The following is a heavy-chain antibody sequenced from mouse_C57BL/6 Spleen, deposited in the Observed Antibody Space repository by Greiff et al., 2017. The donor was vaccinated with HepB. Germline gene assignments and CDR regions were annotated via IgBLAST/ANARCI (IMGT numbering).Heavy chain of an antibody. CDR3: ALNWEGFAY. Sequence: VKVVESGPGLVQPSQSLSITCTVSGFSLTSYGVHWVRQSPGKGLEWLGVIWSGGSTDYNAAFISRLSISKDNSKSQVFFKMNSLQADDTAIYYCALNWEGFAYWGQGTLVTVSA. CDR2: IWSGGST. V-gene: IGHV2-2*01. D-gene: IGHD4-1*01. CDR1: GFSLTSYG. J-gene: IGHJ3*01.